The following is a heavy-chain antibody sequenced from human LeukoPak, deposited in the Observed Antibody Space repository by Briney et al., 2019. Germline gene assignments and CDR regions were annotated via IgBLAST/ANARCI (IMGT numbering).Heavy chain of an antibody. J-gene: IGHJ3*02. Sequence: GGSLRLSCAASGFTFSSYGMHWVRQAPGKGLEWVAFIRYDGSNKYYADSVKGRFTISRDNSKNTLYLQMNSLRAEDTAVYYCAKSSSQLTIGTAFDIWGQGTMVTVSS. CDR1: GFTFSSYG. V-gene: IGHV3-30*02. D-gene: IGHD1-14*01. CDR3: AKSSSQLTIGTAFDI. CDR2: IRYDGSNK.